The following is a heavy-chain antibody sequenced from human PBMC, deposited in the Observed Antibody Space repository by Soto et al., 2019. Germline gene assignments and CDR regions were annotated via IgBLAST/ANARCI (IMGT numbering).Heavy chain of an antibody. J-gene: IGHJ2*01. D-gene: IGHD3-10*02. V-gene: IGHV4-34*01. Sequence: IRQPQGKGLEWIGEINHSGSTNYNPSLKSRVTISVDTSKNQFSLKLSSVTAADTAVFYFARYGDHRDLHYVRTQGAADL. CDR2: INHSGST. CDR3: ARYGDHRDLHYVRTQGAADL.